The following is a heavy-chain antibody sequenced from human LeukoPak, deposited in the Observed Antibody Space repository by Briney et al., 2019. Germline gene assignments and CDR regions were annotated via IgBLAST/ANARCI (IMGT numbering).Heavy chain of an antibody. CDR1: GGSFSGYY. D-gene: IGHD3-22*01. CDR3: ARVRSGYYIYFDY. V-gene: IGHV4-34*01. Sequence: SETLSLTCAVYGGSFSGYYWSWIRQPPGKGLEWIGEINHSGSTNYNPSLKSRVTISVDTSKNQFSLKLSSVTAADTAVYYCARVRSGYYIYFDYWGQGTLVTVSS. J-gene: IGHJ4*02. CDR2: INHSGST.